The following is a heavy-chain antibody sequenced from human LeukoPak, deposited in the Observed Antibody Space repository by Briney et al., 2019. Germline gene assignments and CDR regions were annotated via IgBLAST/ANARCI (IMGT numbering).Heavy chain of an antibody. Sequence: GGSLRLSCAASGFTFSSYWMNWARQAPEKGLEWVASINHNGNVNYYVDSVKGRFTISRDNAKNSLCLQMSNLRAEDTAVYFCARGGGLDVWGQGATVTVSS. CDR3: ARGGGLDV. CDR1: GFTFSSYW. D-gene: IGHD3-16*01. CDR2: INHNGNVN. V-gene: IGHV3-7*03. J-gene: IGHJ6*02.